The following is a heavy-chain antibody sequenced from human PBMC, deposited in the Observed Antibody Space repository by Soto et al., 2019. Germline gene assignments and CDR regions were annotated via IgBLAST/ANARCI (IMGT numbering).Heavy chain of an antibody. Sequence: ASVKVSCKASGGTFSSYAISWVRQAPGQGLEWMGGIIPIFGTANYAQKFQGRVTITADESTSTAYMELSSLRSEDTAVYYCARFVVVAASDYYYYGMDVWGQGTTVTVSS. CDR3: ARFVVVAASDYYYYGMDV. CDR2: IIPIFGTA. CDR1: GGTFSSYA. D-gene: IGHD2-15*01. J-gene: IGHJ6*02. V-gene: IGHV1-69*13.